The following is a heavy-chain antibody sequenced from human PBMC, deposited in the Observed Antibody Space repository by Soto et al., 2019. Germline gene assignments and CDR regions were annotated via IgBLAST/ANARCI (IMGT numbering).Heavy chain of an antibody. Sequence: GGSLRLSCAASGFSFSSYALNWVRQAPGKGLEWVAGISVSGGSTRYADSVKGRFTISRDNSKNTVYLQMHSLRAEDTAVYYCAKEIGHIVVVVAKGPFDYWGQGTLVTVSS. CDR1: GFSFSSYA. CDR3: AKEIGHIVVVVAKGPFDY. CDR2: ISVSGGST. J-gene: IGHJ4*02. V-gene: IGHV3-23*01. D-gene: IGHD2-21*01.